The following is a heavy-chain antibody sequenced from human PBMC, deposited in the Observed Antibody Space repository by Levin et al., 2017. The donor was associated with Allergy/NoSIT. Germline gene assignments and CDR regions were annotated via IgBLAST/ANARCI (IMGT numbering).Heavy chain of an antibody. Sequence: SETLSLTCAVSGYSISSGYYWGWIRQPPGKGLEWIGSIYHSGSTYYNPSLKSRVTISVDTSKNQFSLKLSSVTAADTAVYYCARGADYGSGSYSDDYWGQGTLVTVSS. CDR1: GYSISSGYY. CDR2: IYHSGST. CDR3: ARGADYGSGSYSDDY. J-gene: IGHJ4*02. D-gene: IGHD3-10*01. V-gene: IGHV4-38-2*01.